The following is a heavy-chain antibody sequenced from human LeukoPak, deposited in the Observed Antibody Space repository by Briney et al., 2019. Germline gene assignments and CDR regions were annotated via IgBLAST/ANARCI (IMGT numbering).Heavy chain of an antibody. D-gene: IGHD3-22*01. CDR3: ARTDSSGYLTDY. CDR2: IIPIFGTA. Sequence: ASVKVSCKASGGTFSSYAISWVRQAPGQGVEWMGRIIPIFGTANYAQKFQGRVTITTDESTSTAYMELSSLRSEDTAVYYCARTDSSGYLTDYWGQGTLVTVSS. V-gene: IGHV1-69*05. J-gene: IGHJ4*02. CDR1: GGTFSSYA.